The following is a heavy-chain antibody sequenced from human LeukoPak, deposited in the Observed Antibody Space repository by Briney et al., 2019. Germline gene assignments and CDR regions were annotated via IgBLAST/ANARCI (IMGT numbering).Heavy chain of an antibody. J-gene: IGHJ1*01. CDR1: GGSISSSNYY. CDR3: ARSYCSSTSCYAGGYFQH. V-gene: IGHV4-39*01. CDR2: IYYSGST. Sequence: PSETLSLTCTVYGGSISSSNYYWGWIRQPPGKGLEWIGNIYYSGSTYYNPSLKSRVTISVDTSKNQFSLRLSSVTAADTAVYYCARSYCSSTSCYAGGYFQHWGQGTLVTVSS. D-gene: IGHD2-2*01.